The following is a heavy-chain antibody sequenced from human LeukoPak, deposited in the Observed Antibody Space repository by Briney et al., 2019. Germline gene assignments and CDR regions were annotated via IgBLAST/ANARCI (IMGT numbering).Heavy chain of an antibody. Sequence: PSETLSLTCTVSGGSISSGGYYWSWIRQHPGKGLEWIGYIYYSGSTYYNPSLKSRVTISVDTSKNQFSLKLSSVTAADTAVYYCAREGIAAAGNWFDPWGQGTLVTVSS. D-gene: IGHD6-13*01. J-gene: IGHJ5*02. CDR3: AREGIAAAGNWFDP. CDR2: IYYSGST. V-gene: IGHV4-31*03. CDR1: GGSISSGGYY.